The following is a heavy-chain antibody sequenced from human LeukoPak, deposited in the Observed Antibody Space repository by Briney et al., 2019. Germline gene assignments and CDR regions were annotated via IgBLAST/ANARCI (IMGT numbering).Heavy chain of an antibody. CDR1: GYTLTSYD. CDR2: MNPNSGRT. Sequence: WASVKVSCKASGYTLTSYDINWVRQATGQGLEWMGWMNPNSGRTGYAQKFRDRISITRNTSISTAYMELSSLTSEDTGVYYRTRETSSRYFDFWGQGTLVTVSS. V-gene: IGHV1-8*01. CDR3: TRETSSRYFDF. J-gene: IGHJ4*02.